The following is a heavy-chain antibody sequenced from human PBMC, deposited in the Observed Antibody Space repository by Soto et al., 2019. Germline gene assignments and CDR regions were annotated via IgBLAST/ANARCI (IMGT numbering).Heavy chain of an antibody. J-gene: IGHJ5*02. CDR2: ISAYNGNT. CDR1: GYTFTSFG. Sequence: ASVKVSCKASGYTFTSFGISWVRQAPGQGLDWMGWISAYNGNTNYAQKLQGRVTMTTDTSTSTAYMELRSLRSDDTAVYYCARDPRPAYYYDSSGYYQSWGQGTLVTVSS. D-gene: IGHD3-22*01. V-gene: IGHV1-18*01. CDR3: ARDPRPAYYYDSSGYYQS.